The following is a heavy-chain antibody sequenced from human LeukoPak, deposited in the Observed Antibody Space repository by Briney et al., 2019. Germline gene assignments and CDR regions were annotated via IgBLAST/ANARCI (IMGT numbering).Heavy chain of an antibody. D-gene: IGHD3-22*01. CDR2: IYYSGST. CDR3: ARRMYYYDSSGYGGYWLDP. J-gene: IGHJ5*02. Sequence: SETLSLTCTVSGGSISSYYWSWIRQPPGKGLEWIGYIYYSGSTNYNPSLKSRVTISVDTSKNQFSLKLSSVTAADTAVYYCARRMYYYDSSGYGGYWLDPWGQGTLVTVSS. CDR1: GGSISSYY. V-gene: IGHV4-59*08.